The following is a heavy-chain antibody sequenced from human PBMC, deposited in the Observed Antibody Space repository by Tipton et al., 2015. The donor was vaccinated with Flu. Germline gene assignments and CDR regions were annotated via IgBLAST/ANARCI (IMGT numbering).Heavy chain of an antibody. Sequence: TLSLTCAVSGVSTTSTLYYWSWIRQPAGKGLEWIGRVYSSGSTDYSPSLKSRVTISLDTSKNQFSLKLISVTAADTAVYYCARSSSAYDYIWGGSYYFDFWGQGTLVTVSS. D-gene: IGHD3-16*01. CDR3: ARSSSAYDYIWGGSYYFDF. CDR2: VYSSGST. V-gene: IGHV4-61*02. CDR1: GVSTTSTLYY. J-gene: IGHJ4*02.